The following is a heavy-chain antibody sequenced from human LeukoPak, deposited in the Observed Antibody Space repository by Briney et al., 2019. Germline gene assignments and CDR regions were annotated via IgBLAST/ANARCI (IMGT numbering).Heavy chain of an antibody. CDR2: IRYDGSNK. CDR3: AKGSSSGWPYYFDY. V-gene: IGHV3-30*02. Sequence: PGGSLRLSCAASGFTFSSYGMHWVRQAPGEGLEWVAFIRYDGSNKYYADSVKGRFTISRDNSKNTLYLQMNSLRAEDTAVYYCAKGSSSGWPYYFDYWGQGTLVTVSS. CDR1: GFTFSSYG. J-gene: IGHJ4*02. D-gene: IGHD6-19*01.